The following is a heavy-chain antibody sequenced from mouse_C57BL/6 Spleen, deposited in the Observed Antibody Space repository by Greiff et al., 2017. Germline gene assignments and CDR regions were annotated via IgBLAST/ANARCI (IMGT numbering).Heavy chain of an antibody. D-gene: IGHD1-1*01. Sequence: QVQLQQPGAELVKPGASVKLSCKASGYTFTSYWMHWVKQRPGQGLEWIGMIHPNSGSTNYNEKFKSKATLTVDKSSSTAYMQLSSLTSEDSAVYYCASPITTVVPYAMDYWGQGTSVTVSS. CDR2: IHPNSGST. CDR1: GYTFTSYW. V-gene: IGHV1-64*01. CDR3: ASPITTVVPYAMDY. J-gene: IGHJ4*01.